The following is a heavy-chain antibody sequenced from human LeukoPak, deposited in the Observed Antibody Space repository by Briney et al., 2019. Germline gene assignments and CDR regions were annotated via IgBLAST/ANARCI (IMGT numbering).Heavy chain of an antibody. CDR2: IRYDGSNK. V-gene: IGHV3-30*02. CDR1: GFTFSSYG. Sequence: GGSLRLSCAASGFTFSSYGMHWVRQAPGKGLEWVAFIRYDGSNKYYADSVKGRFTISRDNSKNTLYLQMNSLRAEDTAVYYCAKDSLSDDILTGYYATSHYYYMDVWGKGTTVTISS. CDR3: AKDSLSDDILTGYYATSHYYYMDV. D-gene: IGHD3-9*01. J-gene: IGHJ6*03.